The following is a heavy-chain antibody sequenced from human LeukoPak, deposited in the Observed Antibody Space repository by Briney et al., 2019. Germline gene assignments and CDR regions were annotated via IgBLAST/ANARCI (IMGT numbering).Heavy chain of an antibody. V-gene: IGHV4-30-4*01. CDR3: ASSLPGTPFDY. CDR2: IYYSGST. J-gene: IGHJ4*02. Sequence: SETLSLTCTVSGGSISSGDYYWSWIRQPPGEGLEWIGYIYYSGSTYYNPSLKSRVTISVDKSKNQFSLKLSSVTAADTAVYYCASSLPGTPFDYWGQGTLVTVSS. D-gene: IGHD1-14*01. CDR1: GGSISSGDYY.